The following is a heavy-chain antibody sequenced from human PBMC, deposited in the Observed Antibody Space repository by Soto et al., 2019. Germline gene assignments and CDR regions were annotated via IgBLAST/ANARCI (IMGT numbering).Heavy chain of an antibody. J-gene: IGHJ2*01. CDR3: ASFVGRNNWYFVL. CDR1: GRSISDSYYY. CDR2: IYYDGNP. V-gene: IGHV4-39*01. D-gene: IGHD1-1*01. Sequence: LQLQEPVPGLVKPSETLSLNCTVSGRSISDSYYYWGWIRQPPGKGLEWIGNIYYDGNPYYNPSLKIRVTISRHPSKHRLSLKMTSVTAAGTAVYYCASFVGRNNWYFVLWGPGKLVSVSS.